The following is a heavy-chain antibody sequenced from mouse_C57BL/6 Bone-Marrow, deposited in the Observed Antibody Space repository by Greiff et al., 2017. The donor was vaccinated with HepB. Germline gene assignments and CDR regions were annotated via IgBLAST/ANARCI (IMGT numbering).Heavy chain of an antibody. CDR2: IDPNSGGT. V-gene: IGHV1-72*01. CDR1: GYTFTSYW. CDR3: ARHDRGGYYAFYAMDY. D-gene: IGHD2-3*01. Sequence: QVQLQQPGAELVKPGASVKLSCKASGYTFTSYWMHWVKQRPGRGLEWIGRIDPNSGGTKYNEKLKSKATLTVDKPSSTAYMQLSSLTSEDSAVYYCARHDRGGYYAFYAMDYWGQGTSVTVSS. J-gene: IGHJ4*01.